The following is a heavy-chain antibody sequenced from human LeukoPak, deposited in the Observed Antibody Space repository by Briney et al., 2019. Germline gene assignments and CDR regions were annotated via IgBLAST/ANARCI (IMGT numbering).Heavy chain of an antibody. J-gene: IGHJ4*02. V-gene: IGHV4-34*01. CDR1: GGSLSGYY. Sequence: SETLSLTCAVYGGSLSGYYWSWIRQPPGKGPEWIGEINDGGSTKYNPSLKSRVTISLDMSKNQFSLNLSSVTAADTAVYYCGRFRFFFADYWGQGTLVTVSS. D-gene: IGHD3-3*01. CDR3: GRFRFFFADY. CDR2: INDGGST.